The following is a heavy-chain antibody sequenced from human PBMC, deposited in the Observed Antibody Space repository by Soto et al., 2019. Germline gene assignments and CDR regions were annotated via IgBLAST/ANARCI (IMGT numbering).Heavy chain of an antibody. CDR3: ARGTTVGNCYSD. V-gene: IGHV4-30-4*01. Sequence: SETLSLTCTVSGGSITTGEYYWTWIRQPPGKGLEWIGYIFHNGDTYYNTSLQSRLAISIDTSRTQFSLRLSSVTAADTAVYYCARGTTVGNCYSDWG. J-gene: IGHJ1*01. D-gene: IGHD2-15*01. CDR2: IFHNGDT. CDR1: GGSITTGEYY.